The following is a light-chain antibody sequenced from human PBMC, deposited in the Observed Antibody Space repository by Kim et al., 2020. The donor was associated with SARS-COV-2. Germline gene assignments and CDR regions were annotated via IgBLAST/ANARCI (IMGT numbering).Light chain of an antibody. CDR1: QSLVRSDGNTY. J-gene: IGKJ2*01. CDR2: QVS. Sequence: VVMTQSPLSLPVTLGQPASISCRSSQSLVRSDGNTYLNWYQQRPGESPKRLIYQVSKRDSGVPDRFSGSGSGTDFTLKISRVEAEDVGIYFCMQGALGYTFGQGTKLEIK. V-gene: IGKV2-30*02. CDR3: MQGALGYT.